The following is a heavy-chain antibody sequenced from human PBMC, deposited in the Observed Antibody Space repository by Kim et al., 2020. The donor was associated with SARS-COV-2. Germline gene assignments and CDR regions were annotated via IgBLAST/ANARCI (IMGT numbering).Heavy chain of an antibody. V-gene: IGHV4-30-4*01. D-gene: IGHD1-7*01. Sequence: SETLSLTCTVSGGSISSGDYYWNWIRQPPGKGLEWIGFIYYSGSTQYNPSLKSRITISIATSKNQFSLKLTSVTAADTAVYYCARGQLPSFYGPFDPWGQGTLVTVSS. CDR3: ARGQLPSFYGPFDP. J-gene: IGHJ5*02. CDR2: IYYSGST. CDR1: GGSISSGDYY.